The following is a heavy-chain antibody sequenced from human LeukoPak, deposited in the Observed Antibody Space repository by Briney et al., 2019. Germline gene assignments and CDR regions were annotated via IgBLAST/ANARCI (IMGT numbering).Heavy chain of an antibody. V-gene: IGHV1-18*01. Sequence: ASVKVSCKASGYTFTSYGISWVRQAPGQGLEWMGWISAYNGNTNYAQKLQGRVTMTTDTSTSTAYMELRSLRSDDTAVYYCARRSVDIVATIGDDYWGQGTLVTVSS. D-gene: IGHD5-12*01. CDR2: ISAYNGNT. CDR3: ARRSVDIVATIGDDY. CDR1: GYTFTSYG. J-gene: IGHJ4*02.